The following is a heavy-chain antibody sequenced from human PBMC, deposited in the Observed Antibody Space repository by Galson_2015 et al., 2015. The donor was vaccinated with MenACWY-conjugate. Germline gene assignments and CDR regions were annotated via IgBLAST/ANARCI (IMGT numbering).Heavy chain of an antibody. CDR2: INPRDGST. J-gene: IGHJ6*02. CDR1: RYTFIDHY. Sequence: SVKVSCKASRYTFIDHYMHWVRQAPGQGLEWMGIINPRDGSTTYAQEVQGRVTLTRDTSTSTVYMELSSLRSEDTAIYYCAVITTVTTDYYYYGMDVWGQGTTVTVSS. D-gene: IGHD4-17*01. CDR3: AVITTVTTDYYYYGMDV. V-gene: IGHV1-46*04.